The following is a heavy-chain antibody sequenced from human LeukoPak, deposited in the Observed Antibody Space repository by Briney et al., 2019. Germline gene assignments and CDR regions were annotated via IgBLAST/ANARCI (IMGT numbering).Heavy chain of an antibody. CDR2: IYYSGST. V-gene: IGHV4-59*01. CDR3: ARGTTVTSFDY. J-gene: IGHJ4*02. Sequence: PSETLSLTCTVSGGSISSYYWSWIRQPPGKGLEWIGYIYYSGSTNYNPSLKSRVTISVNTSKNQFSLKLSSVTAADTAVYYCARGTTVTSFDYWGQGTLVTVSP. CDR1: GGSISSYY. D-gene: IGHD4-17*01.